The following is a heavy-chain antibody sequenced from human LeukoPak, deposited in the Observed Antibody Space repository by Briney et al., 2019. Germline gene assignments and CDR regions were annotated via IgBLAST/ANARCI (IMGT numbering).Heavy chain of an antibody. CDR2: ISYDGRNI. CDR1: GFTFNNYS. J-gene: IGHJ4*02. D-gene: IGHD2-2*01. Sequence: QTGKSLRLSCAASGFTFNNYSMHWVRQAPGKGLEWVAVISYDGRNIHYPDSVKGRFTISRDISTDTLWLQMDSLRTEDTAVYYCAKGPLRGTAAAIDYWGQGTLVTVSS. V-gene: IGHV3-30*18. CDR3: AKGPLRGTAAAIDY.